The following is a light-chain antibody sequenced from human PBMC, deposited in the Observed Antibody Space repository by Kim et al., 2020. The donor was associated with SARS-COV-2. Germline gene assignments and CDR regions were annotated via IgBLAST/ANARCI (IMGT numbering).Light chain of an antibody. CDR3: QKYDRAPWT. CDR1: QGISNY. J-gene: IGKJ1*01. Sequence: ASVGDRVTITCRESQGISNYLAWYQQKPEKVPKLLIYAASTLQSGVSSRFSGSGSGTDFSLTISSLQPEDVASYYCQKYDRAPWTFGQGTKVDIK. CDR2: AAS. V-gene: IGKV1-27*01.